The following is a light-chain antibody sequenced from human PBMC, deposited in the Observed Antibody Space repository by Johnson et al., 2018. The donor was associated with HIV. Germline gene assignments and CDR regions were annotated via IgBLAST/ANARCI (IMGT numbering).Light chain of an antibody. Sequence: QSVLTQPPSVSAAPGQKVTISCSGSSSDIGNNYVSWYQHLPGTAPKLLIYVNDKRPSGIPDRFSGSKSGTSATLGIAGLKTGDEADYYCETWDSSLSGVFGTGTKVTVL. CDR1: SSDIGNNY. V-gene: IGLV1-51*01. CDR2: VND. J-gene: IGLJ1*01. CDR3: ETWDSSLSGV.